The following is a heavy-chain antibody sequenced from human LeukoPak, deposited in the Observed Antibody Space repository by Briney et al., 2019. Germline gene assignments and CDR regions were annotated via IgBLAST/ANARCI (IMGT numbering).Heavy chain of an antibody. V-gene: IGHV1-46*01. CDR3: ARDPGSSYSSSWYDYYYMDV. J-gene: IGHJ6*03. D-gene: IGHD6-13*01. CDR1: GYTFTSYY. Sequence: ASVKVSCKASGYTFTSYYMHWVRQAPGQGLEWMGIINPSGGSTSYAQKFQGRVTMTRDMSTSTAYMELSRLRSDDTAVYYCARDPGSSYSSSWYDYYYMDVWGKGTTVTISS. CDR2: INPSGGST.